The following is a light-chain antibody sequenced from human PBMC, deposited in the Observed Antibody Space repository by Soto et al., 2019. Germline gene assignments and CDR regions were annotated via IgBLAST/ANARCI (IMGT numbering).Light chain of an antibody. CDR2: DAS. CDR3: QQYNNWPPLT. V-gene: IGKV3-15*01. J-gene: IGKJ4*01. CDR1: QSVSSS. Sequence: EIEMTQSPATLSVSPGDRATLSCRASQSVSSSLAWYQQIPGQAPRLIIYDASTRATGIPARFGGSGSGTEFTLTISSLQSEDFAVYYCQQYNNWPPLTFGGGTKVELK.